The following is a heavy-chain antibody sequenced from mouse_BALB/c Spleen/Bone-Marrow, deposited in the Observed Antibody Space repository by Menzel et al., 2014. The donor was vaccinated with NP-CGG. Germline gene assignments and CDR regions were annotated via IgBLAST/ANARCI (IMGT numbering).Heavy chain of an antibody. D-gene: IGHD4-1*01. CDR1: GYAFNLSW. CDR2: IYPGDGDT. V-gene: IGHV1-82*01. J-gene: IGHJ4*01. Sequence: VKLVESGPELVKPGASVKISCKASGYAFNLSWMNWAKQRPGQGLEWIGRIYPGDGDTSYNGKFKGKATLTADKSSSTAYMQLINLTSVDSAVYFCARTGIGLDYRGQGTSVTVSS. CDR3: ARTGIGLDY.